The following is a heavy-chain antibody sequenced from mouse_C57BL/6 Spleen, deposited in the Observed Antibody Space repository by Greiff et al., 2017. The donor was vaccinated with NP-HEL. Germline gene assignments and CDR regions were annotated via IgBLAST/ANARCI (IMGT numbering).Heavy chain of an antibody. CDR2: INPNNGGT. CDR1: GYTFTDYY. D-gene: IGHD2-5*01. CDR3: ARPVYYSISFFDD. Sequence: EVQLQQSGPELVKPGASVKISCKASGYTFTDYYMNWVKQSHGKSLEWIGDINPNNGGTSYNQKFKGKATLTVDKSSSTAYMELRSLTSEDSAVYYCARPVYYSISFFDDWGQGTTLTVSS. J-gene: IGHJ2*01. V-gene: IGHV1-26*01.